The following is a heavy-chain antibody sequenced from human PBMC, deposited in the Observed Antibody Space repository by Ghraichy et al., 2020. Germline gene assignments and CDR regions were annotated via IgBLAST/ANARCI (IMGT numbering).Heavy chain of an antibody. CDR2: IYSSGSF. J-gene: IGHJ4*02. Sequence: SETLSLTCTVSGGSMTSYWSWIRQSAGKGLEWIGRIYSSGSFNCNASLRSRVTLSVDTSKNQFSLNLKSVTVADTAVYYCARVREGRYGSDYFDTWSQGIVVTVSS. CDR3: ARVREGRYGSDYFDT. V-gene: IGHV4-4*07. CDR1: GGSMTSY. D-gene: IGHD4-17*01.